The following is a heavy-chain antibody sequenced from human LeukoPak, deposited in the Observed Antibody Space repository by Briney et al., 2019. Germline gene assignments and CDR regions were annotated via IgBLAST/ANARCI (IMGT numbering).Heavy chain of an antibody. D-gene: IGHD6-19*01. CDR1: GFTFRNYE. CDR2: ISSSGSTV. V-gene: IGHV3-48*03. Sequence: GGSLRLSCAASGFTFRNYEMNWVRQAPEKGLEWVSYISSSGSTVYYADSVKGRFTISRDNAKNSLYLQMNSLGAEDTALYYCARGPSVGSGWSPDLWGQGTLVTVSS. CDR3: ARGPSVGSGWSPDL. J-gene: IGHJ5*02.